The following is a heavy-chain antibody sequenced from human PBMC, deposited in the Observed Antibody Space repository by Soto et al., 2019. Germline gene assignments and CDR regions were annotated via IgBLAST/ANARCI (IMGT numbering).Heavy chain of an antibody. CDR2: IHPGESDT. CDR3: ARHEATYYNFYGMDV. Sequence: PGESLQISCQSYGYSFTTYWIAWVRQLPGKGLEWMGSIHPGESDTRYSPSFQGQVTISADRSITTAYLQWSSLKASDTAMYYCARHEATYYNFYGMDVWGQGTTVTVSS. V-gene: IGHV5-51*01. CDR1: GYSFTTYW. J-gene: IGHJ6*02.